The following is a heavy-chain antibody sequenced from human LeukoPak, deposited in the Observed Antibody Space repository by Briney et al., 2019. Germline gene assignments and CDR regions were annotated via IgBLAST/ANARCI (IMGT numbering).Heavy chain of an antibody. D-gene: IGHD2-2*01. Sequence: GGSLRLSCAASGFTFSSYAMHWVRQAPGKGLEWVAVISYDGSNKYYADSVKGRFTISRDNSKNTPYLQMNSLRAEDTAVYYCARVKGDIVVVPAALTFDYWGQGTLVTVSS. J-gene: IGHJ4*02. V-gene: IGHV3-30-3*01. CDR1: GFTFSSYA. CDR3: ARVKGDIVVVPAALTFDY. CDR2: ISYDGSNK.